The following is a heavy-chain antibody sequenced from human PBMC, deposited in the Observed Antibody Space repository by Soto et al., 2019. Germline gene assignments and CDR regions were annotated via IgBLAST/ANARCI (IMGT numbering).Heavy chain of an antibody. D-gene: IGHD2-8*01. CDR2: ISYDGSNK. CDR3: AKDQLDIVLMVYADYYYGMDV. J-gene: IGHJ6*02. CDR1: GFTFSSYG. Sequence: GGSLRLSCAASGFTFSSYGMHWVRQAPGKGLEWVAVISYDGSNKYYADSVKGRFTISRDNSKNTLYLQMNSLRAEDTAVYYCAKDQLDIVLMVYADYYYGMDVWGQGTTVTVSS. V-gene: IGHV3-30*18.